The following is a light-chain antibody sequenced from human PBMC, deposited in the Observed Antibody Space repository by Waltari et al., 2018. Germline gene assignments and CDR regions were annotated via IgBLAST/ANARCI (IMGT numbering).Light chain of an antibody. CDR2: WTS. Sequence: DIVMTQSPDSLAVSLGERATINCKSRQSVLWSVNNKNYLAWYQQKPGQPPKLLIYWTSIRESGVPERFRGGGSGTEFTLTIDSLRAEDVAVYYCHQYFTDPITFGGGTKVEIK. V-gene: IGKV4-1*01. CDR3: HQYFTDPIT. J-gene: IGKJ4*01. CDR1: QSVLWSVNNKNY.